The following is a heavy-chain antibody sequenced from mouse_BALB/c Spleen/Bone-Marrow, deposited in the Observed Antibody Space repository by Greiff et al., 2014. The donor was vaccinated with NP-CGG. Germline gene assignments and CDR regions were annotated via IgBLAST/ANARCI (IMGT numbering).Heavy chain of an antibody. CDR3: ARGIHYGGYFDY. CDR1: GYSFTGYY. D-gene: IGHD1-1*01. V-gene: IGHV1-31*01. J-gene: IGHJ2*01. CDR2: INPYNGAT. Sequence: VQLQQSGPELVKPGASVKISCKASGYSFTGYYMHWVKQSHVKSLEWIGRINPYNGATSYNQNFKDKASLTVDKSSSTAYMELHSLTSEDSAVYYCARGIHYGGYFDYWGQGTTLTVSS.